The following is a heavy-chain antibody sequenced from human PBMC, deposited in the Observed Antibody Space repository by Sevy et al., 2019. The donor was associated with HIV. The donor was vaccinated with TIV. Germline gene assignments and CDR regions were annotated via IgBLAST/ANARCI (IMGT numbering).Heavy chain of an antibody. D-gene: IGHD1-20*01. Sequence: GGSLRLSCAASGFTFSSYAMSWVRQAPGKGLEWVSAISGSGGSTYYADSVKGRFTFSRDNSKNTLYLQMDSLGAEDTAVYYCAKDGYKPSVGDENYYYYYMDVWCKGTTVTVSS. CDR1: GFTFSSYA. V-gene: IGHV3-23*01. CDR3: AKDGYKPSVGDENYYYYYMDV. J-gene: IGHJ6*03. CDR2: ISGSGGST.